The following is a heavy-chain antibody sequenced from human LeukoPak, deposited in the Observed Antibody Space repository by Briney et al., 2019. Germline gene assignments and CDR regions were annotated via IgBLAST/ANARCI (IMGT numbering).Heavy chain of an antibody. CDR3: AREDGYCSGGNCYSYFDS. D-gene: IGHD2-15*01. CDR2: IKKTGSET. J-gene: IGHJ4*02. CDR1: GFTFSHFW. Sequence: GGSLRPSCAASGFTFSHFWMSWVRQAPGKGLEWVAYIKKTGSETYYVDSVKGRFTITRGNTRNSLFLQMYSLRAEDTAVYFCAREDGYCSGGNCYSYFDSWGQGTLVTVSS. V-gene: IGHV3-7*01.